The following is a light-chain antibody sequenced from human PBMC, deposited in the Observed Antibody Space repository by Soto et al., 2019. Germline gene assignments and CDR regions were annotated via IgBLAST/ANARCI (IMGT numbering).Light chain of an antibody. CDR3: TSCTSSSTLLL. CDR1: STDVGLYDY. Sequence: QSALTQPASVSGSLGQSITISCTGTSTDVGLYDYVSWYQQHPGKAPRLMVYDVSNRPSGISDRFSGSRSGNTASLTISGLQAEDEADYYCTSCTSSSTLLLFGGGTKLTVL. CDR2: DVS. J-gene: IGLJ2*01. V-gene: IGLV2-14*03.